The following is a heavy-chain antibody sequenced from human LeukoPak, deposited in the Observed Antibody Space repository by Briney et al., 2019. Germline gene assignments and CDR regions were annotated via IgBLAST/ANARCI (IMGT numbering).Heavy chain of an antibody. CDR2: IYYSGST. D-gene: IGHD3-10*01. CDR1: GGSISSSSYY. CDR3: ARPTRGPVDV. V-gene: IGHV4-39*01. Sequence: SEALSLTCTVSGGSISSSSYYWGWIRQPPGKGLEWIGSIYYSGSTYYNPSLKSRVTISVDTSKNQFSLKLSSVTAADTAVYYCARPTRGPVDVWGKGTTVTVSS. J-gene: IGHJ6*04.